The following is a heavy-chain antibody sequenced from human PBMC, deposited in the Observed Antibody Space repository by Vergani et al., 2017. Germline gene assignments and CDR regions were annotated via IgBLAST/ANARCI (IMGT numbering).Heavy chain of an antibody. CDR2: IYSSGRT. Sequence: QVQLQESGPGLVKPSEILSLTCTVSGGSISSYYWTWIRQPPGKGLEWIGYIYSSGRTKYNPSLKSRVTISVDTSKNQFSLKLSSVTAADTAVYYCARARGAFDILTGYYHYYMDGWGKGTTVTVFS. V-gene: IGHV4-59*01. D-gene: IGHD3-9*01. J-gene: IGHJ6*03. CDR3: ARARGAFDILTGYYHYYMDG. CDR1: GGSISSYY.